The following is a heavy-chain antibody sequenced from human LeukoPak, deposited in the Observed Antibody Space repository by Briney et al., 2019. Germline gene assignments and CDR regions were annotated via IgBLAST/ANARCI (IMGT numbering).Heavy chain of an antibody. CDR1: GYTFTAYY. CDR2: INPNSGDT. CDR3: ATDDYGGNSGY. V-gene: IGHV1-2*02. Sequence: ASVKVSCKASGYTFTAYYMHWVRQAPGQGLEWMGWINPNSGDTKIAQKFQGRVTMTRDTSISTAYMELSSLRSEDTAVYYCATDDYGGNSGYWGQGTLVTVSS. J-gene: IGHJ4*02. D-gene: IGHD4-23*01.